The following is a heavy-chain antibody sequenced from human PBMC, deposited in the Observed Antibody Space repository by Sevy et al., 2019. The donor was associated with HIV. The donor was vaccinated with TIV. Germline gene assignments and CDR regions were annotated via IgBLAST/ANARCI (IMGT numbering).Heavy chain of an antibody. CDR3: SRDLRADILLLWFGEIDY. Sequence: GGSLRLSCAASGFTFSSYAMHWVRQAPGKGLEWVAVISYDGSNKYYADSVKVRFTISRDNSKNTLYLHMNSLRAEDTAVYYWSRDLRADILLLWFGEIDYWGQGTLVTVSS. J-gene: IGHJ4*02. CDR2: ISYDGSNK. CDR1: GFTFSSYA. D-gene: IGHD3-10*01. V-gene: IGHV3-30-3*01.